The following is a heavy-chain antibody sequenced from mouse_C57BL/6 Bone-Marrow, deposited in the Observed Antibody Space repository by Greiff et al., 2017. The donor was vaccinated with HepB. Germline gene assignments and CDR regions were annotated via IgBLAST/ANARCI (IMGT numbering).Heavy chain of an antibody. V-gene: IGHV5-6*01. J-gene: IGHJ4*01. CDR2: ISSGGSYT. CDR3: ARQAQATVDY. D-gene: IGHD3-2*02. Sequence: EVMLVDSGGDLVKPGGSLKLSCAASGFTFSSYGMSWVRQTPDKRLEWVATISSGGSYTYYPDSVKGRFTISRDNAKNTLYLQMSSLKSVDTAMYYCARQAQATVDYWGQGTSVTVSS. CDR1: GFTFSSYG.